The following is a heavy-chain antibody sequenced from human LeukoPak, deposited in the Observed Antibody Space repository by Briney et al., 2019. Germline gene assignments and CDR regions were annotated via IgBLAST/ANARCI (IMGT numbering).Heavy chain of an antibody. CDR2: LYSIGTT. J-gene: IGHJ4*02. D-gene: IGHD1-26*01. CDR3: AREYSGGSSSLDY. V-gene: IGHV3-53*01. CDR1: GLTVSTNY. Sequence: GGSLRLSCAASGLTVSTNYMSWVCQAPGKGLEWVSVLYSIGTTYYTDSVKGRFTISRDNSKNTLYLQMNSLRAEDTAVYYCAREYSGGSSSLDYWGQGTLVTVSS.